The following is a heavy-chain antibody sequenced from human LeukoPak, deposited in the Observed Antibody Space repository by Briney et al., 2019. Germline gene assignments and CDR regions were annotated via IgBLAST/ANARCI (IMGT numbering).Heavy chain of an antibody. CDR3: ARGGLGGLGY. Sequence: GGSLRLSCSASGFAFSSYAMYWVRQAPGKGLEYVSAISRDGGTLYPADSVKGRITISRDNSKNTLYLQMNSLRVEDTAVYYCARGGLGGLGYWGQGTLVTASS. CDR2: ISRDGGTL. V-gene: IGHV3-64*04. CDR1: GFAFSSYA. J-gene: IGHJ4*02. D-gene: IGHD3-16*01.